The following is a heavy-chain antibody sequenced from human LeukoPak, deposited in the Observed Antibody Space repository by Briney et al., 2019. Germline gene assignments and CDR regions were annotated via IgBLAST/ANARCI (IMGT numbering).Heavy chain of an antibody. CDR1: GFTFSSYA. Sequence: PGRSLRLSCAASGFTFSSYAMHWVRQAPGKGLEWVAVISYDGSNKYYADSVKGRFTISRDNSKNTLYLQMNSLRAEDTAVYYCARDQRGSYDFDYWGQGTLVTVSS. CDR3: ARDQRGSYDFDY. D-gene: IGHD1-26*01. J-gene: IGHJ4*02. CDR2: ISYDGSNK. V-gene: IGHV3-30-3*01.